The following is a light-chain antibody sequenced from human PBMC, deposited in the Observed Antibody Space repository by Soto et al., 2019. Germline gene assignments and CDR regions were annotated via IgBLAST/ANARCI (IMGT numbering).Light chain of an antibody. J-gene: IGKJ5*01. Sequence: EIVLTQSPGTLSLSPGERATLSCRASHSVSSSYLAWYQQKPGQAPRLLIYGASSRATGIPDRFSGSGSGTGFTLTISRLEPEDFAVYYCQQYGSSPPLTFGQGTRLEIK. CDR1: HSVSSSY. CDR3: QQYGSSPPLT. V-gene: IGKV3-20*01. CDR2: GAS.